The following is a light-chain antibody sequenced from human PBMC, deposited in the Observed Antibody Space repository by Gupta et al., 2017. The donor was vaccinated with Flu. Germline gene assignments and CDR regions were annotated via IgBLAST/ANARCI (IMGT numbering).Light chain of an antibody. CDR3: QQRSNWPWT. CDR1: QSVSSY. CDR2: DAS. Sequence: EIVLTQSPATLSLSPGERATLSCRASQSVSSYLAWYQQKPGQAPRLLIYDASNRATGIPARFRGSGSGTDFTLTISSLEPEEFAFYYCQQRSNWPWTFGQGTKVEIK. J-gene: IGKJ1*01. V-gene: IGKV3-11*01.